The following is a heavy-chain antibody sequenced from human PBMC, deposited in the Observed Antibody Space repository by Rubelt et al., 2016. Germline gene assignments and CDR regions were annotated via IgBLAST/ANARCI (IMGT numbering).Heavy chain of an antibody. CDR3: ASITYGSGSWPDY. V-gene: IGHV3-33*01. J-gene: IGHJ4*02. Sequence: GFTFSSYAMHWVRQAPGKGLEWVAVIWYDGSDKYYADSVKGRFTISRDTSKNTLYLQMNSLRAEDTAVYYCASITYGSGSWPDYWGQGTLVTVSS. D-gene: IGHD3-10*01. CDR1: GFTFSSYA. CDR2: IWYDGSDK.